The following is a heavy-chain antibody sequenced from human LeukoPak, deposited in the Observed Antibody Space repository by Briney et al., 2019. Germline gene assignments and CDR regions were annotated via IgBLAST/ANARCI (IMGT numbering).Heavy chain of an antibody. CDR1: GFTFSTYA. D-gene: IGHD1-26*01. J-gene: IGHJ4*02. V-gene: IGHV3-33*01. CDR3: ARARRSFSYFFDY. CDR2: IWYDASKQ. Sequence: GGSLRLSCAASGFTFSTYAMHWVRQAPGKGLEWVAIIWYDASKQYYADSVNGRFTISRDNSKNMLYLQMNSLRAEDTAVYYCARARRSFSYFFDYWGQGTLVTVSS.